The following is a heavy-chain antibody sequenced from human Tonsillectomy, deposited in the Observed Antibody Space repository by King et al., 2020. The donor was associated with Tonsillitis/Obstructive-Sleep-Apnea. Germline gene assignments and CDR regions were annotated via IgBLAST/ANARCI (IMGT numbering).Heavy chain of an antibody. V-gene: IGHV3-23*04. J-gene: IGHJ4*02. CDR2: SGGSGDST. Sequence: VQLVESGGGLVQPGGSLRLSCAASGFILSSYAISWVRQAPGKGLEWVSIVSGGSGDSTKYADSVKGRFTISRDNSKNTLFLQMNSLRAEATAVYYCAKDVHYCSSTLCSPRYFDYWGQGTLVTVSS. CDR1: GFILSSYA. D-gene: IGHD2-2*01. CDR3: AKDVHYCSSTLCSPRYFDY.